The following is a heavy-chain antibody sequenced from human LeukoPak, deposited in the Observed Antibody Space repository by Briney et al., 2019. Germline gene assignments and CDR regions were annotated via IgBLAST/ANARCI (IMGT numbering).Heavy chain of an antibody. V-gene: IGHV3-21*01. Sequence: PGGSLRLSCAASGFTFSSYSMNWVRQAPGKGLEWVSSISSSSSYIYYADSVKGRFTISRDNSKNTLYLQVNGLRAEDTAVYYCAKAPGYCTGTSCSFDYWGQGTLVTVSS. J-gene: IGHJ4*02. CDR2: ISSSSSYI. CDR3: AKAPGYCTGTSCSFDY. CDR1: GFTFSSYS. D-gene: IGHD2-2*03.